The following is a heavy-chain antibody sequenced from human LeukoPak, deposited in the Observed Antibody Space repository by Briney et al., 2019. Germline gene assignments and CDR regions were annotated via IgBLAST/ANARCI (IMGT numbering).Heavy chain of an antibody. Sequence: ASAKVSCKASGYTFISYDINWVRQATGQGLEWMGWMNPNSGNTGYAQKFQGRVTMTRSTSINTAYMELSSLTSDDTAVYYCARLGEYSNWFDPWGQGTLVIVSS. D-gene: IGHD3-16*01. CDR3: ARLGEYSNWFDP. J-gene: IGHJ5*02. CDR1: GYTFISYD. V-gene: IGHV1-8*01. CDR2: MNPNSGNT.